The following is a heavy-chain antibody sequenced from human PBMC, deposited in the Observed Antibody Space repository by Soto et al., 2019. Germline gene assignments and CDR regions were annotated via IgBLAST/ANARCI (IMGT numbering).Heavy chain of an antibody. CDR2: INHSDST. V-gene: IGHV4-34*01. Sequence: TSETLSLTCAVYGGSFSGYYWSWIRQPPGKGLEWIGEINHSDSTNYNPSLKSRVTISADTSKNQFSLMLSSVTAADMAVYYCARGPLSSSFPAFDYWGQGTLVTVSS. J-gene: IGHJ4*02. CDR3: ARGPLSSSFPAFDY. D-gene: IGHD6-6*01. CDR1: GGSFSGYY.